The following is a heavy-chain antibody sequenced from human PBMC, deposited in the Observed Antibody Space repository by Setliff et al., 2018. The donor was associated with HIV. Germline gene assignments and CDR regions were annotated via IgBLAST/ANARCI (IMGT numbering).Heavy chain of an antibody. D-gene: IGHD3-3*01. CDR2: IFYTGST. CDR1: GGSISSYY. J-gene: IGHJ6*03. Sequence: ASETLSLTCTVSGGSISSYYWTWLRQFPGKGLEWIGFIFYTGSTTYNPSLNSRVTISVDTSKNQFSLKLNSVTAADTAVYYCARSPPTTFWSGYTYYYYMDVWGKGTTVTVSS. CDR3: ARSPPTTFWSGYTYYYYMDV. V-gene: IGHV4-59*01.